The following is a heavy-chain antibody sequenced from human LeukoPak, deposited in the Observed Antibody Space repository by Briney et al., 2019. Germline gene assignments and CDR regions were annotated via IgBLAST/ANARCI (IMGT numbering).Heavy chain of an antibody. D-gene: IGHD6-13*01. CDR1: GFTFSRYA. Sequence: GGSLRLSCAASGFTFSRYAMTWVRQAPGKGLEWVSAISSSGGSTYYADSVKGRFTISRDNSKNTLYLQMNSLRAEDTAVYYCAHPTEYSSSWYGNWFDPWGQRTLVTVSS. CDR2: ISSSGGST. V-gene: IGHV3-23*01. J-gene: IGHJ5*02. CDR3: AHPTEYSSSWYGNWFDP.